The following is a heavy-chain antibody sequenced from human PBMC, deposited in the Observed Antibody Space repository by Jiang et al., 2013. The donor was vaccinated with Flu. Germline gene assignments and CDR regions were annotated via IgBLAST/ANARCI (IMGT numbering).Heavy chain of an antibody. CDR3: ARVGGSLPYFDY. J-gene: IGHJ4*02. CDR1: GGSISSSNW. D-gene: IGHD3-16*01. CDR2: IYHSGST. V-gene: IGHV4-4*02. Sequence: SGSGLVKPSGTLSLTCAVSGGSISSSNWWSWVRQPPGKGLEWIGEIYHSGSTYYNPSLKSRVTISVDTSKNQFSLKLSSVTAADTAVYYCARVGGSLPYFDYWGQGTLGHRLL.